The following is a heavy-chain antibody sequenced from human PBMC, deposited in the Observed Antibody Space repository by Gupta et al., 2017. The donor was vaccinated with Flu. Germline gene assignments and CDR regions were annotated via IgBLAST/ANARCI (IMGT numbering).Heavy chain of an antibody. CDR1: GGSISSSPHY. CDR2: MFYSGSN. J-gene: IGHJ4*02. V-gene: IGHV4-39*01. Sequence: QLQVQESGPGLVKHSETLSLTCTVSGGSISSSPHYWGWIRRPPGKGLEWIGSMFYSGSNSYNPSLKSRVTISIDTSNNQVFLRLSSVTAADTAVYYCARHGYTSSWTTPFDYWGQGTLVTVSS. CDR3: ARHGYTSSWTTPFDY. D-gene: IGHD6-13*01.